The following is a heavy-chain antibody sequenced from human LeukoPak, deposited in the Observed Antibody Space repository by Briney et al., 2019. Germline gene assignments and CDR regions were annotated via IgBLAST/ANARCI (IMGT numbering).Heavy chain of an antibody. CDR3: ARSPTSWYFDY. CDR1: GFTFSTYR. J-gene: IGHJ4*02. CDR2: IRYHGSDK. V-gene: IGHV3-30*02. Sequence: GGSLRLSCAASGFTFSTYRMSWVRQAPGKGLEWVAFIRYHGSDKFYADSVKGRFTISRDNSKNTLYLQMNSLRPEDTSVYYCARSPTSWYFDYWGQGTLVTVSS. D-gene: IGHD2-2*01.